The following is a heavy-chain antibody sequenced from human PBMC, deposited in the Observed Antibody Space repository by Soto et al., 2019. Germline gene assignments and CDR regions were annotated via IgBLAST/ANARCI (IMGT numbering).Heavy chain of an antibody. V-gene: IGHV4-39*01. CDR2: IYYSGST. CDR3: ARCTNMVRGTSNWFDP. CDR1: GGSISSSSYY. Sequence: LSLTCTVSGGSISSSSYYWAWIRQPPGKGLEWIGSIYYSGSTYYDPSLKSRVTISVDTSKKQFSLKLRSVTAADKAVYYRARCTNMVRGTSNWFDPWCQGSLVYVS. J-gene: IGHJ5*02. D-gene: IGHD3-10*01.